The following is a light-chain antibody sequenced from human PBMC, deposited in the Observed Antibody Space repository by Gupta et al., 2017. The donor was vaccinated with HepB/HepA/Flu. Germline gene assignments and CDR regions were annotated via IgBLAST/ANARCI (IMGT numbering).Light chain of an antibody. CDR2: GVS. J-gene: IGKJ2*01. Sequence: EIMMTKSPATLSVSPGERATLSCRASQSVGTNLAWYQQKPGQSPRLLIYGVSTRATGIPARFSGSGSGTEFTLTISSLQSEDFAFYHCQQYNNWPPFTFGQGTKLEIK. CDR3: QQYNNWPPFT. V-gene: IGKV3-15*01. CDR1: QSVGTN.